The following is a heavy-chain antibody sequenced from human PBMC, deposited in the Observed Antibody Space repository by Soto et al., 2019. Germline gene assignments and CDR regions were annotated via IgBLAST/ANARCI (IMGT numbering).Heavy chain of an antibody. D-gene: IGHD5-12*01. CDR1: GYTFTNFG. Sequence: ASVKVSCKASGYTFTNFGISWVRQAPGQGLEWMGWISAYNGNTNYAQKFQGRVTITADKSTGTAYMELNSLRSEDTAVYYCVRDSPIGSTFSGYDGIDYWGHGTLVTVSS. V-gene: IGHV1-18*01. CDR3: VRDSPIGSTFSGYDGIDY. J-gene: IGHJ4*01. CDR2: ISAYNGNT.